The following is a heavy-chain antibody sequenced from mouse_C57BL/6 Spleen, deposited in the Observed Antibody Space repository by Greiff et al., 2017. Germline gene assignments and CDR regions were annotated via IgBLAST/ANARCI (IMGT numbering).Heavy chain of an antibody. V-gene: IGHV3-6*01. J-gene: IGHJ2*01. CDR2: ISYDGSN. CDR3: ARDRATGVFDY. CDR1: GYSITSGYY. Sequence: EVKLVESGPGLVKPSQSLSLTCSVTGYSITSGYYWNWIRQFPGNKLEWMGYISYDGSNNYNPSLKNRISITRDTSKNQFFLKLNSVTTEDTATYYCARDRATGVFDYWGQGTTLTVSS. D-gene: IGHD3-3*01.